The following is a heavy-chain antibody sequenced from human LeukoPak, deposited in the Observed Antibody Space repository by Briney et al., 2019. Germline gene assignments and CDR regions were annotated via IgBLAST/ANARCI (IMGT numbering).Heavy chain of an antibody. V-gene: IGHV4-59*01. CDR2: IYYSGST. J-gene: IGHJ4*02. Sequence: SETLSLTCTVSGGSISSYYWSWIRQPPGKGLEWIGYIYYSGSTNYNPSLKSRVTISVDTSKNQFSLKLSSVTAADTAVYYCARGQERWTTVTFDYWGQGTLVTVSS. CDR3: ARGQERWTTVTFDY. D-gene: IGHD4-17*01. CDR1: GGSISSYY.